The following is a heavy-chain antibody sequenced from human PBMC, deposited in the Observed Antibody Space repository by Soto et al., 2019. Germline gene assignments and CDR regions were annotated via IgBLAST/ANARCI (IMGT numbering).Heavy chain of an antibody. CDR2: IISILDIP. Sequence: QVPLVQSGAEVKKPGSSVKVSCEASGGTVSAYTINWVRQAPGQGLEWMGRIISILDIPNYAQKFQGRLTIIVDTSTSTTYMELRNLRSEDTATYYCARENGTSSLDYWGQGTLVTVSS. D-gene: IGHD6-6*01. CDR3: ARENGTSSLDY. V-gene: IGHV1-69*02. CDR1: GGTVSAYT. J-gene: IGHJ4*02.